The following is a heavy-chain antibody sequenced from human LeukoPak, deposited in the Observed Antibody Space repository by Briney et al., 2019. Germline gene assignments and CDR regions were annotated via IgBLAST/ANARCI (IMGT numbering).Heavy chain of an antibody. D-gene: IGHD6-19*01. J-gene: IGHJ4*02. CDR1: GYSISSGYY. CDR2: IYHSGST. CDR3: ATRPGIAVAPVGNRRSGYYQD. V-gene: IGHV4-38-2*02. Sequence: MPSETPSLTCTVSGYSISSGYYWGWIRQPPGKGLEWIGSIYHSGSTYYNPSLKSRVTISVDTSKNQFSLKLSSVTAADTAVYYCATRPGIAVAPVGNRRSGYYQDWGQGTLVTVSS.